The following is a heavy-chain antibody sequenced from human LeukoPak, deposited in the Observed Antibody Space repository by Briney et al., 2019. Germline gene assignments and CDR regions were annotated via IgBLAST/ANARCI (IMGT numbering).Heavy chain of an antibody. CDR1: GGTFSSYA. V-gene: IGHV1-69*04. D-gene: IGHD2-2*01. CDR3: ARDTRGTSSGWFDP. CDR2: IIPIFGIA. Sequence: SVKVSCKTSGGTFSSYAISWVRQAPGQGLEWMGRIIPIFGIANYAQRFQGRVTITADKSTSTAYMELSSLRSEDTAVYYCARDTRGTSSGWFDPWGQGTLVTVSS. J-gene: IGHJ5*02.